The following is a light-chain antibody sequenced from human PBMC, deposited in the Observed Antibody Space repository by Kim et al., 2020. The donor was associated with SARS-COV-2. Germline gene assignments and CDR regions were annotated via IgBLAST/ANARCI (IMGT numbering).Light chain of an antibody. CDR3: MQDVQSRG. J-gene: IGKJ3*01. V-gene: IGKV2-28*01. Sequence: IVMTQSPLSLPVTPGEPASISCRSSQSLLHNNGNNYLDWYLQKPGQSPQLLIYLGSNRASGVPDRFSGSGSGTEFTLKISRVEAEDVGVYYCMQDVQSRGFGSGTKVDIK. CDR1: QSLLHNNGNNY. CDR2: LGS.